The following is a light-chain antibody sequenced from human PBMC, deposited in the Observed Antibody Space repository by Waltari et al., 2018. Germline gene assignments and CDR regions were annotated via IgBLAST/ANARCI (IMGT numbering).Light chain of an antibody. CDR1: QSVLYSSNNRNY. V-gene: IGKV4-1*01. Sequence: DIVMTQSPDSLAVSLGERDTINCKSSQSVLYSSNNRNYLAWYQQKPGQPPKLLIYWASTRESGVPERFSGSGSGTDFTLTISSLQAEDVAVYYCQQYYTTPFTFGPGTKAEIK. CDR3: QQYYTTPFT. CDR2: WAS. J-gene: IGKJ3*01.